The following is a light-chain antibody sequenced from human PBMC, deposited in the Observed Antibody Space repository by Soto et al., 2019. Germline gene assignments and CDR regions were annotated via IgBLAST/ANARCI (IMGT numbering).Light chain of an antibody. CDR1: QNIDTW. CDR2: TAS. V-gene: IGKV1-5*03. Sequence: DIQMTQSPSTLSASIGDRITISCRASQNIDTWLAWYQQRPGEAPKFLIYTASNLESGVPSRFSGSGSGTYFTLTITSLQPDDFATYYCQQYSDYSRSFGQGTQV. J-gene: IGKJ1*01. CDR3: QQYSDYSRS.